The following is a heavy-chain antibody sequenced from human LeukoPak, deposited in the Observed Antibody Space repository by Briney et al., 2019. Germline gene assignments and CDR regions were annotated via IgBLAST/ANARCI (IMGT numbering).Heavy chain of an antibody. V-gene: IGHV3-21*01. J-gene: IGHJ4*02. CDR1: GFTFSSFS. Sequence: GGSLRLSCAASGFTFSSFSMTWVRQAPGKGLEWVSSISSSSGYIYYADSVKGRFTISRDNAKNSLYLQMNSLRAEDTAVYYCARMFFSSRSLDYWGQGTLVTVSS. D-gene: IGHD6-6*01. CDR3: ARMFFSSRSLDY. CDR2: ISSSSGYI.